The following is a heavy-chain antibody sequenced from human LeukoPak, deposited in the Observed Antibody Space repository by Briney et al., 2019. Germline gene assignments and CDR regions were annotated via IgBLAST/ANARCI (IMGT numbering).Heavy chain of an antibody. D-gene: IGHD1-26*01. J-gene: IGHJ4*02. CDR3: ARLGSYSDH. CDR2: IHSSGST. Sequence: SEPLSLPCSVSDGSISSYYWSWIRQPPGKGLEWIGYIHSSGSTHYNPSLKSRVTTSLDTSKNQFSLKLSSVTAADTAVYYCARLGSYSDHWGQGTLVTVSS. V-gene: IGHV4-4*09. CDR1: DGSISSYY.